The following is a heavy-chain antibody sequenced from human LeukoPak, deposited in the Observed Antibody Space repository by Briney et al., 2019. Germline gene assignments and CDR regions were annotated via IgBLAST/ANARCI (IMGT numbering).Heavy chain of an antibody. CDR1: GGSLSSFY. D-gene: IGHD3-16*01. J-gene: IGHJ6*03. CDR2: VDTSGGT. CDR3: ARDLGGASYYMDV. Sequence: SETLSLTCTVSGGSLSSFYWSWVRQPAGKGPEWIGRVDTSGGTHYNPSLKRRTTMSLDTSKKQFSLKLNSVAVADTAVYYCARDLGGASYYMDVWGKGTTVTVSS. V-gene: IGHV4-4*07.